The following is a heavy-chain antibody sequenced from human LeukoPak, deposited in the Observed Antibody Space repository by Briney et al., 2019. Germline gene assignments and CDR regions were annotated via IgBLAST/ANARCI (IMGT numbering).Heavy chain of an antibody. V-gene: IGHV4-59*01. CDR3: ARDRGSSGWYGDVFDI. CDR2: IYYSGST. Sequence: KPSETLSLTCTVSGGSISSYYWSWIRQPPGKGLEWIGYIYYSGSTNYNPPLKSRVTISVDTSKNQFSLKLSSVTAADTAVYYCARDRGSSGWYGDVFDIWGQGTMVTVSS. D-gene: IGHD6-19*01. J-gene: IGHJ3*02. CDR1: GGSISSYY.